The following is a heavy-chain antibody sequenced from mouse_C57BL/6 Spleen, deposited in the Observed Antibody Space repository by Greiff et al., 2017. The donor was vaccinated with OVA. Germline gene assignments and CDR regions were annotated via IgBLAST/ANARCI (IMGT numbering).Heavy chain of an antibody. CDR3: TSLTTVVATRYFDV. Sequence: VQVVESGAELVRPGASVTLSCKASGYTFTDYEMHWVKQTPVHGLEWIGAIDPETGGTAYNQKFKGKAILTADKSSSTAYMELRSLTSEDSAVYYCTSLTTVVATRYFDVWGTGTTVTVSS. J-gene: IGHJ1*03. CDR2: IDPETGGT. CDR1: GYTFTDYE. D-gene: IGHD1-1*01. V-gene: IGHV1-15*01.